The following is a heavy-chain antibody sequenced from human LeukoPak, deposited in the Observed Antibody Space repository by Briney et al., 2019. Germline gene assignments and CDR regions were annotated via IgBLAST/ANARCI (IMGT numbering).Heavy chain of an antibody. CDR3: AKDGSGYDLYFDY. J-gene: IGHJ4*02. D-gene: IGHD5-12*01. Sequence: GASPRLLCAASGFTFRGCAMSWLRKDQGKGLVWAPGVRCNRANIIYADSVKGRFTISTDNSNSTLFLRMNSLRAEDTALYYCAKDGSGYDLYFDYWGQGTLVTVSS. CDR2: VRCNRANI. CDR1: GFTFRGCA. V-gene: IGHV3-23*01.